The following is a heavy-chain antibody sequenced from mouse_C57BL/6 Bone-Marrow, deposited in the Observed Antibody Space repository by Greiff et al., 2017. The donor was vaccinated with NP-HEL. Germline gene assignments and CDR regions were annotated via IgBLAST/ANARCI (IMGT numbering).Heavy chain of an antibody. CDR3: ARDWGYSAWFAY. J-gene: IGHJ3*01. CDR1: GFTFSSYA. D-gene: IGHD3-1*01. V-gene: IGHV5-4*01. Sequence: EVKLVESGGGLVKPGGSLKLSCAASGFTFSSYAMSWVRQTPEKRLAWVATISDGGSYTYYPDNVKGRFTISRDNAKNNLYLQMSHLKSEDTAMYYCARDWGYSAWFAYWGQGTLVTVSA. CDR2: ISDGGSYT.